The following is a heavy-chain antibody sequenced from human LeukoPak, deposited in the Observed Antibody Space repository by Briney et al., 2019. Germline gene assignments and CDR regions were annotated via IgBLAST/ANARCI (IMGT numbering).Heavy chain of an antibody. CDR2: IIPIFGIA. Sequence: SVKVSCKASGGTFSSYAISWVRQAPGQRLEWMGRIIPIFGIANYAQKFQGRVTITADKSTSTAYMELSSLRSEDTAVYYCAREGEDVEMANWGQGTLVTVSS. D-gene: IGHD5-24*01. J-gene: IGHJ4*02. CDR3: AREGEDVEMAN. CDR1: GGTFSSYA. V-gene: IGHV1-69*04.